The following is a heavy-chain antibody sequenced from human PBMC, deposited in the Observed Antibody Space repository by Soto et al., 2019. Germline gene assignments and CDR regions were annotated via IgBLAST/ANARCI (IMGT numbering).Heavy chain of an antibody. CDR3: VRDLKASGGLGSDY. D-gene: IGHD1-26*01. J-gene: IGHJ4*02. V-gene: IGHV3-33*01. CDR2: IWYDASKK. CDR1: GFTFSTYG. Sequence: QVQLVESGGGVVQPGRSLRLSCAASGFTFSTYGMHWVRQAPGKGLEWVAVIWYDASKKYYADSVKGRFTISRDNFKNTPYLQMDSLRAEDTAVYYCVRDLKASGGLGSDYWGQGTLVTVSS.